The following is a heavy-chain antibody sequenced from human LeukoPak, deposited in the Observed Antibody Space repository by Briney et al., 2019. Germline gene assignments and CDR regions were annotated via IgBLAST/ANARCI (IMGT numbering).Heavy chain of an antibody. CDR3: AEDGGSFYDLRGYDY. CDR2: IDSSGGET. V-gene: IGHV3-23*01. CDR1: GFTFSGYA. J-gene: IGHJ4*02. Sequence: GGSLRLSCAASGFTFSGYAMSWVRQAPGKGLEWVALIDSSGGETNYADSVKGRFTISRDSSKNTLFLQMDSLRADDTAIYFCAEDGGSFYDLRGYDYWGQGALVTVSS. D-gene: IGHD2/OR15-2a*01.